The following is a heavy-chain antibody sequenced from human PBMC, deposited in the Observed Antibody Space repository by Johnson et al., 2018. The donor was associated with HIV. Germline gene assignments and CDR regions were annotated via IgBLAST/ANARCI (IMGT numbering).Heavy chain of an antibody. Sequence: EVQLVESGGGLVQPGGSLRLSCAASGFTFSNNAMSWVRQAPGKGLEWVAGISGTGDNTYYADSVKGRFTISRENSKNTVYLQMNSLRADDTAMYYCARPLDWKDLSDALDIWGQGTMVSVSS. CDR1: GFTFSNNA. CDR3: ARPLDWKDLSDALDI. V-gene: IGHV3-23*04. CDR2: ISGTGDNT. J-gene: IGHJ3*02. D-gene: IGHD1-1*01.